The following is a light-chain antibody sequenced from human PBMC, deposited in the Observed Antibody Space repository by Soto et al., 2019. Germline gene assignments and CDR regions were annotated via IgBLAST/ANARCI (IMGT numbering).Light chain of an antibody. J-gene: IGLJ3*02. CDR3: SSFTTNTTWV. Sequence: QSALSQPASVSASPGQSITISCTGTSSDVGAYNHVSWYQHLPGKAPKLMIYEVNNRPSGVSNRFSGSKSANTASLTISGLQAEDEADYYCSSFTTNTTWVFGGGTKVTVL. CDR2: EVN. V-gene: IGLV2-14*01. CDR1: SSDVGAYNH.